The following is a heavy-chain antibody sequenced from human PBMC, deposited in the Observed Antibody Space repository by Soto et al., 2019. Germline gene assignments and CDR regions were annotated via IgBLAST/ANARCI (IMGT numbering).Heavy chain of an antibody. CDR1: GFTFSSYS. Sequence: GGSLRLSCAASGFTFSSYSMNWVRQAPGKGLEWVSSISSSSSYIYYADSVKGRFTISRDNAKNSLYLQMNSLRAEDTAVYYCARDDCSGGSCYGLESCCAFDIWGQGTMVTVSS. D-gene: IGHD2-15*01. J-gene: IGHJ3*02. CDR3: ARDDCSGGSCYGLESCCAFDI. V-gene: IGHV3-21*01. CDR2: ISSSSSYI.